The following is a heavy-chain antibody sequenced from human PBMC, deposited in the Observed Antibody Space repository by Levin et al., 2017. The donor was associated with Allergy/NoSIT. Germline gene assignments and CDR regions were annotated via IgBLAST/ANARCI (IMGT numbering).Heavy chain of an antibody. Sequence: RGESLKISCQGSGYSFTSYWIGWVRQMPGKGLEWMGIIYPGDSDTRYSPSFQGQVTISADKSISTAYLQWSSLQASDTAIYHCARRGTRDYYYYMDVWGKGTTVTVSS. CDR1: GYSFTSYW. CDR3: ARRGTRDYYYYMDV. V-gene: IGHV5-51*01. CDR2: IYPGDSDT. J-gene: IGHJ6*03. D-gene: IGHD1-1*01.